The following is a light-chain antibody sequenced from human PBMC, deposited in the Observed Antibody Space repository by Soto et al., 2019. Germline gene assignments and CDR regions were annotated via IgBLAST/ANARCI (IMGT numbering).Light chain of an antibody. J-gene: IGLJ2*01. Sequence: QSVLTQPPSASGSPGQSVTFSCTGTSSDIGAYVSWYQHHPGKAPKLVISEVNKRPSGVPDRFSGSKSGNTASLTVSGLQAEDEADYYCGSYAGNNIFLFGGGTKVTVL. CDR1: SSDIGAY. CDR2: EVN. V-gene: IGLV2-8*01. CDR3: GSYAGNNIFL.